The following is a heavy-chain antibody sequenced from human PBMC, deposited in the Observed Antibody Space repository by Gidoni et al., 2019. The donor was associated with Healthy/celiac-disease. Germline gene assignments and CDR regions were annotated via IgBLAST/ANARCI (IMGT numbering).Heavy chain of an antibody. CDR3: SRRGLWLRLPYFDY. D-gene: IGHD5-12*01. J-gene: IGHJ4*02. CDR1: GGSMSSNY. Sequence: VQLQESGPGLGKPSENLSLTCTTSGGSMSSNYWSWNRQPPGKGLEWLGDISYSGSTNYNPSLKYRITLSVYTSKIPFSLKLSSLPSADSAVYYWSRRGLWLRLPYFDYWGQVTLVTVSS. V-gene: IGHV4-59*08. CDR2: ISYSGST.